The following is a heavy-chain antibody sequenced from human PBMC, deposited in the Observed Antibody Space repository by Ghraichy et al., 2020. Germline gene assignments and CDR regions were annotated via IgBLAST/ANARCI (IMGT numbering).Heavy chain of an antibody. CDR1: GGSISSGDYY. CDR2: TYHSGST. CDR3: ARDLYSRGWKYYFDY. V-gene: IGHV4-30-4*01. J-gene: IGHJ4*02. D-gene: IGHD5-18*01. Sequence: SETPSLTCTVSGGSISSGDYYWSWIRQPPGKGLEWIGYTYHSGSTYYNPSLKSRVTISVDTSKNQFSLKLSSVTAADTAVYYCARDLYSRGWKYYFDYWGQGTLVTVSS.